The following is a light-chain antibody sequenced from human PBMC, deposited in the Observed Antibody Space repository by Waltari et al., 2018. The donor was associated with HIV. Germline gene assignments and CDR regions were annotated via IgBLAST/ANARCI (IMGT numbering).Light chain of an antibody. Sequence: QYVLTQPPPASGTPGQTVTISCSGSTSNIGLNYVHWYKQFPGTAPKLLIYRNDQRPSGVPDRFSGSKSGTSASLAITGLRSEEEADYYCATWDDGLSGRRVFGGGTKLTVL. CDR2: RND. V-gene: IGLV1-47*01. CDR1: TSNIGLNY. J-gene: IGLJ3*02. CDR3: ATWDDGLSGRRV.